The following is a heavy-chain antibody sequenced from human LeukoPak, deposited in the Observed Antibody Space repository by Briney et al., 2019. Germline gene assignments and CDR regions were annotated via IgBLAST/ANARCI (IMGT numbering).Heavy chain of an antibody. CDR1: GFTFSNYA. CDR2: ISYDGSYK. CDR3: AKVPQDAFDI. D-gene: IGHD3-10*01. V-gene: IGHV3-30*04. Sequence: PGGSLTLSCAAAGFTFSNYAVHWVRQAPGKGLEWVALISYDGSYKYYADSMKGRFTISRDNSNNTLYLQMNILRADATAVYYCAKVPQDAFDIWGQGTMVTVSS. J-gene: IGHJ3*02.